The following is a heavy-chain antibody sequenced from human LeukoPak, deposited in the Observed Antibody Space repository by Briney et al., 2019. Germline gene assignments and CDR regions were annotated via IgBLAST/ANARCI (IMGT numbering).Heavy chain of an antibody. CDR1: GFTYSSYA. CDR3: AKYKAIFGVVPIFDY. V-gene: IGHV3-23*01. D-gene: IGHD3-3*01. Sequence: GGSLRLSCAASGFTYSSYAMSLVRQAPGKGLEWVSVISGSGVSTYYADSVKGRFTISRDNSKNTLYLQMNSLRAEDTAVYYCAKYKAIFGVVPIFDYWGQGTLVTVSS. CDR2: ISGSGVST. J-gene: IGHJ4*02.